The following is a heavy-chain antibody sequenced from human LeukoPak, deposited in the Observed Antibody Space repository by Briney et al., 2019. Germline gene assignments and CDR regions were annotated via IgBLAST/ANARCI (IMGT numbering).Heavy chain of an antibody. Sequence: SETLSLTCTVSGYSISSGYYWSWIRQPPGKGLEWIGYIYFSGITDYNPSLKSRVTISVDTSKNQFSLKVSSVTAADTAVYYCARANVVTAIDYWGQGTLVTVSS. V-gene: IGHV4-61*01. CDR2: IYFSGIT. CDR3: ARANVVTAIDY. D-gene: IGHD2-21*02. CDR1: GYSISSGYY. J-gene: IGHJ4*02.